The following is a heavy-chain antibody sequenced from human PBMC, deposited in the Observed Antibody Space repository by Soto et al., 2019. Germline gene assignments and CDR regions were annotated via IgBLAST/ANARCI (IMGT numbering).Heavy chain of an antibody. CDR1: GGSISSGDYY. CDR3: ARAVLGYCTNGVCYTRFAYYYYGMDV. D-gene: IGHD2-8*01. Sequence: AETLSLTCTVSGGSISSGDYYWSWIRQPPGKGLEWIGEINHSGSTNYNPSLKSRVTISVDTSKNQFSLKLSSVTAADTAVYYCARAVLGYCTNGVCYTRFAYYYYGMDVWGQGTTVTVSS. CDR2: INHSGST. J-gene: IGHJ6*02. V-gene: IGHV4-39*07.